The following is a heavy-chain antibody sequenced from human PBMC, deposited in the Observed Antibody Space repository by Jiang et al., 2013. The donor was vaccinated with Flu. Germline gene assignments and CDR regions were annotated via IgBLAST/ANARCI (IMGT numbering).Heavy chain of an antibody. J-gene: IGHJ4*02. CDR1: GGSISSSSYY. Sequence: TLSLTCTVSGGSISSSSYYWGWIRQPPGRGWSGLGVSIIWEXLLQPSLKSRVTISVDTSKNQFSLKLSSVTAADTAVYYCAREAEEDSRPHLDSNWGQGTLVTVSS. V-gene: IGHV4-39*07. D-gene: IGHD1-1*01. CDR2: SIIWEX. CDR3: AREAEEDSRPHLDSN.